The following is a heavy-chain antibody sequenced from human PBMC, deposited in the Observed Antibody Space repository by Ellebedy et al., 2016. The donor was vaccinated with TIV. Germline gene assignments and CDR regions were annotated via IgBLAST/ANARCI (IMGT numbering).Heavy chain of an antibody. CDR2: ISVNNDNT. Sequence: ASVKVSCKASGYTLTTYGIGWVRQAPGQGLEWMGWISVNNDNTNYAQKLQGRVTMTTDTSTTTAYMGLRSLRSYDTAVYYCARKEADHGDSGVDYWGQGTLVTVSS. J-gene: IGHJ4*02. V-gene: IGHV1-18*01. CDR3: ARKEADHGDSGVDY. D-gene: IGHD4-17*01. CDR1: GYTLTTYG.